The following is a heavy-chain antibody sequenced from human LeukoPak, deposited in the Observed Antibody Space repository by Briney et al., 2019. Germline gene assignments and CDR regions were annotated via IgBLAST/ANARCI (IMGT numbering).Heavy chain of an antibody. CDR2: INPNIGGT. J-gene: IGHJ6*03. D-gene: IGHD1-7*01. Sequence: ASVKVSCTASGYTFTDYYIHWVRQAPGQGPEWMGWINPNIGGTKYSQKFKDRVNMTRDTSISTAYMELSRLISDDTAVYYCAREGGLTGTTDYYYMDVWGKGTTVTVS. V-gene: IGHV1-2*02. CDR1: GYTFTDYY. CDR3: AREGGLTGTTDYYYMDV.